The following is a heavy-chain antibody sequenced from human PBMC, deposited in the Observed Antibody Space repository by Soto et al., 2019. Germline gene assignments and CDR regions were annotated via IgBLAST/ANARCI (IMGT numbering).Heavy chain of an antibody. D-gene: IGHD5-12*01. Sequence: GGSLRLSCAASGFTFSSYAMHWVRQAPGKGLEWVAVISYDGSNKYYADSVKGRFTISRDNSKNTLYPQMNSLRAEDTAVYYCARDPAGLRFFDYWGQGTLVTVSS. CDR2: ISYDGSNK. J-gene: IGHJ4*02. V-gene: IGHV3-30-3*01. CDR3: ARDPAGLRFFDY. CDR1: GFTFSSYA.